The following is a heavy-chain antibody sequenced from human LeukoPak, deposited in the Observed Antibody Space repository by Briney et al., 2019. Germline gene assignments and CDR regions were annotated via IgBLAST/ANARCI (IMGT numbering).Heavy chain of an antibody. D-gene: IGHD2-2*01. CDR1: GFTFSSYG. V-gene: IGHV3-30*02. CDR2: IRYDGSNK. Sequence: PGGSLRLSCAASGFTFSSYGMHWVRQAPGKGLEWVAFIRYDGSNKYYADSVKGRFTISRDNSKNTLYLQMNSLRAEDTAVYYCAKGLRRYCSSTSCYLVDYWGQGTLVTVSS. CDR3: AKGLRRYCSSTSCYLVDY. J-gene: IGHJ4*02.